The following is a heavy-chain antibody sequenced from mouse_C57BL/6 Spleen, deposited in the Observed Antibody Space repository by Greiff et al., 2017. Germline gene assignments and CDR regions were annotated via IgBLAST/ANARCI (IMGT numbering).Heavy chain of an antibody. Sequence: QVQLQQSGAELARPGASVKLSCKASGYTFTSYGISWVKQRTGQGLEWIGEIYPRSGNTYYNEKFKGKATLTADKSSSTAYMELRSLTSEDAAFYCCTRPFITTEGYCDVWGTGTTVTVSS. CDR2: IYPRSGNT. CDR1: GYTFTSYG. V-gene: IGHV1-81*01. CDR3: TRPFITTEGYCDV. J-gene: IGHJ1*03. D-gene: IGHD1-1*01.